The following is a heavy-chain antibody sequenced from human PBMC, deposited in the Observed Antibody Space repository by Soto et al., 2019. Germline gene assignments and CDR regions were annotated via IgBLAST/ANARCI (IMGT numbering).Heavy chain of an antibody. Sequence: KPSETLSLTCTVSGGSISSYYWSWIRQPPGKGLEWIGYIYYSGSTNYNPSLKSRVTISVDTSKNQFSLKLSSVTAADTAVYYCARAGYSSSWYLFDYWGQGTLVTVSS. CDR1: GGSISSYY. D-gene: IGHD6-13*01. CDR3: ARAGYSSSWYLFDY. V-gene: IGHV4-59*01. J-gene: IGHJ4*02. CDR2: IYYSGST.